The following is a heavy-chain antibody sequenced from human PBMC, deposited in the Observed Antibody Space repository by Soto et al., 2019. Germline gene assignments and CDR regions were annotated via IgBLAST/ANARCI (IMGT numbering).Heavy chain of an antibody. CDR1: GFIFSNFA. CDR3: ANLGYCSGTSCPLQH. CDR2: ISGRSGST. Sequence: EVQLLESGGGLVQAGGSLRLSCAASGFIFSNFAMSWVRQAPGKGLEWVSGISGRSGSTDYADSVKGRFTISRDNSRNTLLLQMDSLRAEDTAVYYCANLGYCSGTSCPLQHWGQGTRVTVSS. D-gene: IGHD2-2*01. V-gene: IGHV3-23*01. J-gene: IGHJ1*01.